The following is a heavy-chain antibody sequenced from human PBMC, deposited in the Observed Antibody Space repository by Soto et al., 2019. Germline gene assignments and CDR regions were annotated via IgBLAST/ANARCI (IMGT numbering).Heavy chain of an antibody. CDR1: GASINSYY. J-gene: IGHJ4*01. D-gene: IGHD3-9*01. CDR2: VLYSGIT. CDR3: ARHRYPSTSSYLDC. V-gene: IGHV4-59*08. Sequence: SETLSLTCTVSGASINSYYWSWIRQPPGKGLEWIGYVLYSGITNYNPSLKSRVTISVDTSMNQFSLRLNSVTAADTAVYYCARHRYPSTSSYLDCWGHGTLVTVSS.